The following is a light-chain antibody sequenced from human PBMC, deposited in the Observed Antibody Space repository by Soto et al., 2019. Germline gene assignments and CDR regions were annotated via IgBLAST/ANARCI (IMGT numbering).Light chain of an antibody. V-gene: IGLV2-14*01. J-gene: IGLJ1*01. CDR2: DVT. CDR1: SSDVGGYNY. CDR3: SSYTSTNTYV. Sequence: QSVLTQPASVSASPGQSITISCTGTSSDVGGYNYVSWYQQHPGKAPKVIIYDVTIRPSGVSYLFSGSKSGNTASLTISGLQAEDEADYYCSSYTSTNTYVFGTGTKVTVL.